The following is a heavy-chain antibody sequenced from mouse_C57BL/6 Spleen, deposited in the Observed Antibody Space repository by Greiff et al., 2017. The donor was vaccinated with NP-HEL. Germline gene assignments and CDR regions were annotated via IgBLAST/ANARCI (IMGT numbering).Heavy chain of an antibody. CDR2: IHPNSGST. D-gene: IGHD1-1*01. CDR3: ARDYYYGSSDGFAY. CDR1: GYTFTSYW. J-gene: IGHJ3*01. Sequence: QVQLQQSGAELVKPGASVKLSCKASGYTFTSYWMHWVKQRPGQGLEWIGMIHPNSGSTNYNEKFKSKATLTVDKSSSTAYMQLSSLTSEDSAVYYCARDYYYGSSDGFAYWGQGTRVTVSA. V-gene: IGHV1-64*01.